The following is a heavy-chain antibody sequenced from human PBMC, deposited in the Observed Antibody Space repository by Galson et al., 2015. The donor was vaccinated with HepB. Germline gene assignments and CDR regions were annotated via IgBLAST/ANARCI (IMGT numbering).Heavy chain of an antibody. V-gene: IGHV3-30-3*01. CDR3: ARDGRRTYYYDSSRWIPDAFDI. J-gene: IGHJ3*02. Sequence: SLRLSCAASGFTFSSYALHWVRQAPGKGLEWVAVISYDGSNKYYADSVKGRFTISRDNSKNTLYLLMNSLRAEDTAVYYCARDGRRTYYYDSSRWIPDAFDIWGQGTMVIVSS. CDR2: ISYDGSNK. CDR1: GFTFSSYA. D-gene: IGHD3-22*01.